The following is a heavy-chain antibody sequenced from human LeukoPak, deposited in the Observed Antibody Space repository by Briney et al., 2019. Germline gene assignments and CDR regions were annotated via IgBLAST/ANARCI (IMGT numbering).Heavy chain of an antibody. V-gene: IGHV4-4*07. D-gene: IGHD2-15*01. CDR3: ARSGRPDIVVVVAATTGDWFDP. Sequence: PSETLSLTCTVSGGSISSYYWSWIRQPAGKGLEWIGRIYTSGSTNYNPSLKSRATMSVDTSKNQFSLKLSSVTAADTAVYYCARSGRPDIVVVVAATTGDWFDPWGQGTLVTVSS. CDR1: GGSISSYY. J-gene: IGHJ5*02. CDR2: IYTSGST.